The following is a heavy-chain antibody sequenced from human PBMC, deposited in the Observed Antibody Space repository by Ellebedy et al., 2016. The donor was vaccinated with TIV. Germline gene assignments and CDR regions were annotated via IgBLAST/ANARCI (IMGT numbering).Heavy chain of an antibody. D-gene: IGHD1-26*01. V-gene: IGHV1-69*04. CDR1: GETSSSHA. J-gene: IGHJ4*02. Sequence: AASEKVSCKASGETSSSHALNWVRLAHGQGLERVGRIIPILNVVNYARKFQGRVTINAGRSTNIVYLELSSLRSEYTAVYYCARWGPYSCTFQGPFDFWGQGVLVTVSS. CDR3: ARWGPYSCTFQGPFDF. CDR2: IIPILNVV.